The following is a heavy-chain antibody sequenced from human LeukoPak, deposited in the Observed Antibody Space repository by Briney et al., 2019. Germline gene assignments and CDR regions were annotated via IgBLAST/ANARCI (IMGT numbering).Heavy chain of an antibody. CDR2: IWYDGSNK. Sequence: GRSLRLSCAASGFTFSSYGMHWVRQAPGKGLEWVAVIWYDGSNKYYADSVKGRFTISRDNSKNTPYLQMNSLRAEDTAVYYCARSSMIVVVITPHDAFDIWGQGTMVTVSS. J-gene: IGHJ3*02. V-gene: IGHV3-33*01. CDR3: ARSSMIVVVITPHDAFDI. D-gene: IGHD3-22*01. CDR1: GFTFSSYG.